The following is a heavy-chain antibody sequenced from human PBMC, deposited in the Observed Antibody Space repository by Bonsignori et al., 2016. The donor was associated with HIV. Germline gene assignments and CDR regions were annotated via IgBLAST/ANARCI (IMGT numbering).Heavy chain of an antibody. D-gene: IGHD3-3*01. V-gene: IGHV3-30*02. CDR2: IRYDGSNK. J-gene: IGHJ3*02. Sequence: VRQAPGKGLEWVAFIRYDGSNKYYADSVKGRFTISRDNSKKRLYLQMNSLRPEDTAVYYCAKDRITIFGVVIDAFDIWGQGTMVTVSS. CDR3: AKDRITIFGVVIDAFDI.